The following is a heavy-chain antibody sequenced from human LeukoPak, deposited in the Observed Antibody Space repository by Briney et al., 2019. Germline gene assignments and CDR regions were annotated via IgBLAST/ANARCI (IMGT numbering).Heavy chain of an antibody. Sequence: PGGSLRLSCAASGFTVSGNYMSWVRQAPGKGLEWVSFIYSGGSTYYADSVKGRFTISRDNAKNSLYLQMNSLRAEDTAVYYCARSAGYCSSTSCYTGGDFDYWGQGTLVTVSS. CDR3: ARSAGYCSSTSCYTGGDFDY. CDR1: GFTVSGNY. V-gene: IGHV3-53*01. D-gene: IGHD2-2*02. J-gene: IGHJ4*02. CDR2: IYSGGST.